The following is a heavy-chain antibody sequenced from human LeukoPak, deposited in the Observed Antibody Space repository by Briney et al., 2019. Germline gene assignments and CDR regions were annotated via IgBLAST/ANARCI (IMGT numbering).Heavy chain of an antibody. CDR3: AKDQGYCSSTSCYGYYFDY. CDR2: ISYDGSNK. Sequence: QPGRSLRLSCAASGFTFSSYGMHWVRQAPGKGLEWVAVISYDGSNKYYADSVKGRFPISRDNSKNTLYLQMNSLRAEDTAVYYCAKDQGYCSSTSCYGYYFDYWGQGTLVTVSS. J-gene: IGHJ4*02. CDR1: GFTFSSYG. V-gene: IGHV3-30*18. D-gene: IGHD2-2*01.